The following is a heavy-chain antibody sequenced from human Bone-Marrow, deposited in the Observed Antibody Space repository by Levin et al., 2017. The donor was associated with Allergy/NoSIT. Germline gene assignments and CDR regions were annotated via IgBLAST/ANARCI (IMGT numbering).Heavy chain of an antibody. D-gene: IGHD6-13*01. CDR1: GYTFTSYY. CDR3: ARGLTIGYSSSWYLDY. V-gene: IGHV1-46*01. Sequence: GASVKVSCKASGYTFTSYYMHWVRQAPGQGLEWMGIINPSGGSTSYAQKFQGRVTMTRDTSTSTVYMELSSLRSEDTAVYYCARGLTIGYSSSWYLDYWGQGTLVTVSS. J-gene: IGHJ4*02. CDR2: INPSGGST.